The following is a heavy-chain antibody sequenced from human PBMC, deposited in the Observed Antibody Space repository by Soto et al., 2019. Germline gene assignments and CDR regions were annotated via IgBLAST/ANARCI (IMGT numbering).Heavy chain of an antibody. J-gene: IGHJ4*02. CDR3: ARDDGGYAG. V-gene: IGHV3-48*01. CDR2: ISSSSTI. Sequence: EVQLVESGGGLVQPGGSLRLSCAASGFTFSSYSMNWVRQAPGKGLEWVSYISSSSTIYYADSVKGRFTISRDNAKNSLYLQMNSLRAEDTAVYYCARDDGGYAGWGQGTLVTVSS. D-gene: IGHD5-12*01. CDR1: GFTFSSYS.